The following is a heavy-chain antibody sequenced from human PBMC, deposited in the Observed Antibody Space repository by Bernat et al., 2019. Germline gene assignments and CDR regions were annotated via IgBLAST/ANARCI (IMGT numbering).Heavy chain of an antibody. CDR1: GDSFTSYW. V-gene: IGHV5-51*01. D-gene: IGHD2-8*01. Sequence: EVQRVQSGAEVKKPGESRKISGKGSGDSFTSYWIGRVRQMPGKGREWMGIIYPGHSDTRYSPSFQCKVTISADKSIITAYLPWSGLRATETVMYYSAGHNGDYWGKGTLVTVSS. J-gene: IGHJ4*02. CDR2: IYPGHSDT. CDR3: AGHNGDY.